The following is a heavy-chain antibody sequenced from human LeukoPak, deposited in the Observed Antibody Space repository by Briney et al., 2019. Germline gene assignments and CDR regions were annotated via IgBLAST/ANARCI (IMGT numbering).Heavy chain of an antibody. Sequence: SETLSLTCTVSGGSISSGNFYWSWIRQPPGKGLEWIGYIFYLGSTYYNLSLKSRVTMSVDTCKNQFSLILRSVTAADTAVYYCARKYPDHWFDPWGQGTLVTVSS. CDR1: GGSISSGNFY. CDR3: ARKYPDHWFDP. CDR2: IFYLGST. D-gene: IGHD6-6*01. V-gene: IGHV4-30-4*01. J-gene: IGHJ5*02.